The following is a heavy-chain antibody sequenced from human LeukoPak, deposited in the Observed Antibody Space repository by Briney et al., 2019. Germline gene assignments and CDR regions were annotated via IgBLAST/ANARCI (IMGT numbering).Heavy chain of an antibody. D-gene: IGHD3-22*01. J-gene: IGHJ3*02. CDR1: GGSISSYY. CDR3: ARGPYSYDSSGAFDI. V-gene: IGHV4-59*01. Sequence: SETLSLTCTVSGGSISSYYWNWIRQPPGEGLEWIGYIYNSGSTNYNPSLKSRVTISVDTSKNQFSLKLSSVTAADTAVYFCARGPYSYDSSGAFDIWGQGTMVTVSS. CDR2: IYNSGST.